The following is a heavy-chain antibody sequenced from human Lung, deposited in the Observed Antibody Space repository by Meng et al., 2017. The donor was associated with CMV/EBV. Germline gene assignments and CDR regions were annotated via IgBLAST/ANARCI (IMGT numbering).Heavy chain of an antibody. Sequence: LQLREAGPGLVKASETLSLTCTVSGGSISSSSYYWAWIRQPPGEGLEWIGSVVYSGTTYYTSSLKSRVSISVDTSKNQFSLKLSSVTAADTAVYYCARHHHSPTFDYWGQGTLVTVSS. J-gene: IGHJ4*02. D-gene: IGHD1-14*01. CDR2: VVYSGTT. CDR3: ARHHHSPTFDY. V-gene: IGHV4-39*01. CDR1: GGSISSSSYY.